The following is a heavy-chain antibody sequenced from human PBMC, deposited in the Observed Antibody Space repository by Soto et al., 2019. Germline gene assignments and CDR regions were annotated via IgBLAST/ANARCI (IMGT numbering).Heavy chain of an antibody. J-gene: IGHJ6*02. CDR1: GERVSSNRAA. CDR3: ERTSLRKLVPGGMDV. CDR2: TYYRSKWYN. V-gene: IGHV6-1*01. D-gene: IGHD6-6*01. Sequence: SQAVSRTGARSGERVSSNRAAWNCNRQPPSRGLEWLGRTYYRSKWYNDYAVSVKSRITINPDTSKNQFSLQLNSVTPEDTDVYYCERTSLRKLVPGGMDVSGQGTTVTVSS.